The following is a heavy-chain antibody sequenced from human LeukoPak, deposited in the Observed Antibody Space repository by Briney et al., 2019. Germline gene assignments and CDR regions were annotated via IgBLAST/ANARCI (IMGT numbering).Heavy chain of an antibody. CDR3: ARDFEYQLLSPFDY. V-gene: IGHV1-8*01. CDR1: GYTFTSYD. D-gene: IGHD2-2*01. CDR2: MNPNSGNT. Sequence: ASVKVSCKASGYTFTSYDINWVRQATGQGLEWMGWMNPNSGNTDYAQKLQGRVTMTTDTSTSTAYMELRSLRSDDTAVYYCARDFEYQLLSPFDYWGQGTLVTVSS. J-gene: IGHJ4*02.